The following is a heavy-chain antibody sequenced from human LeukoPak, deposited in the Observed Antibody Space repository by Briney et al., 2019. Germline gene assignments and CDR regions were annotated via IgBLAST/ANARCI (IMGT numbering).Heavy chain of an antibody. J-gene: IGHJ5*02. V-gene: IGHV4-59*08. D-gene: IGHD2-2*01. CDR3: TTCAPNRYWFAP. Sequence: SETLSLTCNISEGSISHDYWVWVRQPPGKGLEWIAYIDYSGYTDYNPSVKSRVTMSIDTSKGQFTLHLRSVSAADTAIYYCTTCAPNRYWFAPWGQGIQVTVSS. CDR1: EGSISHDY. CDR2: IDYSGYT.